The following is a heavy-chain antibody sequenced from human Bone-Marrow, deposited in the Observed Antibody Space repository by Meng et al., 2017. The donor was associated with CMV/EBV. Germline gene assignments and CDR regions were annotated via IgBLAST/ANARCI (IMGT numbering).Heavy chain of an antibody. V-gene: IGHV1-18*01. CDR1: GYIFTSYG. Sequence: ASVKVSCKASGYIFTSYGITWVRQAPGQGLEWMGWIGIDDGKTNYAQKLQGRVTMTTDTSTRTAHMELRRMRSDDTAVYYCARGGAGGYDFWSGYLFYYGMDVWGQGTTVTVSS. J-gene: IGHJ6*02. D-gene: IGHD3-3*01. CDR3: ARGGAGGYDFWSGYLFYYGMDV. CDR2: IGIDDGKT.